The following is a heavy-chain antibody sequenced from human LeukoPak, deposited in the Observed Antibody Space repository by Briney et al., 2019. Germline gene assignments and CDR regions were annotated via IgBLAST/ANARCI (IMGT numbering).Heavy chain of an antibody. CDR3: ARDMLWFGELSPSDY. CDR2: ISAYNGNT. J-gene: IGHJ4*02. D-gene: IGHD3-10*01. V-gene: IGHV1-18*01. CDR1: GYTFTSYG. Sequence: ASVKVSCKASGYTFTSYGISWVRQAPGQGLEWMGWISAYNGNTNYAQKLQGRVTMTTDTSTSTAYMELRSLRSDDTAVYYCARDMLWFGELSPSDYWGQGTLVTVSS.